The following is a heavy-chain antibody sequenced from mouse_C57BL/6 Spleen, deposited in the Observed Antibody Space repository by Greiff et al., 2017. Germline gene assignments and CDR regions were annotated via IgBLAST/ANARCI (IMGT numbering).Heavy chain of an antibody. CDR3: ARPLITTVVAGAMDY. Sequence: EVMLVESGGGLVKPGGSLKLSCAASGFTFSDYGMHWVRQAPEKGLEWVAYISSGSSPIYYADTVKGRFTISRDNAKNTLFLQMTSLRSEDTAMYYCARPLITTVVAGAMDYWGQGTSVTVSS. J-gene: IGHJ4*01. CDR1: GFTFSDYG. D-gene: IGHD1-1*01. V-gene: IGHV5-17*01. CDR2: ISSGSSPI.